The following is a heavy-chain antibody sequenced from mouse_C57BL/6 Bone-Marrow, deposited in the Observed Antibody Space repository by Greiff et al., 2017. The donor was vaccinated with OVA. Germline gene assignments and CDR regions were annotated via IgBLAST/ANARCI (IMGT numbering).Heavy chain of an antibody. Sequence: QVQLQQPGAELVRPGSSVKLSCKASGYTFTSYWMAWVKQRPGQGLEWIGIIYPSACDTYYNQTFTDKATLTVDKSSSTAYMQLSSLTSEDSAVYYCARCIVASYYALDDWGQGTTVTVSS. CDR2: IYPSACDT. J-gene: IGHJ4*01. D-gene: IGHD1-1*01. CDR1: GYTFTSYW. CDR3: ARCIVASYYALDD. V-gene: IGHV1-61*01.